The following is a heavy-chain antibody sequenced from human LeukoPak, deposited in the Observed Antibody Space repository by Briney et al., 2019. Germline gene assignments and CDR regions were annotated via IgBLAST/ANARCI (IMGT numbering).Heavy chain of an antibody. CDR2: IYYSGST. Sequence: SETLSLTCTVSGSSISSGGYYWSWIRQHPGKGLEWIGYIYYSGSTYYNPSLKSRVTISVDTSKNQFSLKLSSVTAADTAVYYCARRTPKLYYYYMDVWGKGTTVTVSS. J-gene: IGHJ6*03. CDR3: ARRTPKLYYYYMDV. D-gene: IGHD1/OR15-1a*01. CDR1: GSSISSGGYY. V-gene: IGHV4-31*03.